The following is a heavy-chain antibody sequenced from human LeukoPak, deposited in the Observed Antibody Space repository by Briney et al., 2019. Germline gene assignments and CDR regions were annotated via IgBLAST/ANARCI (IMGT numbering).Heavy chain of an antibody. D-gene: IGHD3-16*01. Sequence: GGSLRLSCAASGFTFSTYAMSWVRQGPGKGLEWVSAISGSGTRTYYVDSVKGRFTVSRDNSKNTLYLQMNSLRAEDTAIYYCAREPTAAGYVDYWGQGTLATVSS. CDR2: ISGSGTRT. CDR3: AREPTAAGYVDY. CDR1: GFTFSTYA. V-gene: IGHV3-23*01. J-gene: IGHJ4*02.